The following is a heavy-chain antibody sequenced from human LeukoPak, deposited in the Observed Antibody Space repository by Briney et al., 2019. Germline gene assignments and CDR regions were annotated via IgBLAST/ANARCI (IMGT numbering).Heavy chain of an antibody. V-gene: IGHV1-18*01. CDR1: GYTFTSYG. CDR2: ISAYNGNT. J-gene: IGHJ4*02. D-gene: IGHD4-17*01. Sequence: ASVKVSCKASGYTFTSYGISWVRQAPGQGLEWMGWISAYNGNTNYAQKLQGRVTMTTDTSTSTAYMELRSLRSDDTAVYYCARELSSMTTVPYYFYYWGQGTLVTVSS. CDR3: ARELSSMTTVPYYFYY.